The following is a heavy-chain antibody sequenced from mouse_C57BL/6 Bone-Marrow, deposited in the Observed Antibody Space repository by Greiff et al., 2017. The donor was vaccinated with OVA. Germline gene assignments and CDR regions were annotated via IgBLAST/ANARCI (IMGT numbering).Heavy chain of an antibody. CDR1: GFTFSDYG. Sequence: EVKLLESGGGLVKPGGSLKLSCAASGFTFSDYGMHWVRQAPEKGLEWVAYISSGSSTIYYADTVKGRFTISRDNAKNTLFLQMTSLRSEDTAMYYCARRDGYYFDYWGQGTTLTVSS. D-gene: IGHD2-3*01. CDR2: ISSGSSTI. CDR3: ARRDGYYFDY. J-gene: IGHJ2*01. V-gene: IGHV5-17*01.